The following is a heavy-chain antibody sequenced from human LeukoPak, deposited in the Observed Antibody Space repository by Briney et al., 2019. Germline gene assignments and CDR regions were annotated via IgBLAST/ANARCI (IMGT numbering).Heavy chain of an antibody. D-gene: IGHD3-10*01. CDR2: TYHSGSI. V-gene: IGHV4-61*01. CDR3: ARVPGEYGSGTYWAFDY. J-gene: IGHJ4*02. CDR1: GGSISSSSYY. Sequence: SETLSLTCTVSGGSISSSSYYWSWIRQPPGKGLECIGYTYHSGSINYNPSLKSRVTISVDTSKNQFSLKLNSVTAADTAVYYCARVPGEYGSGTYWAFDYWGQGTLVTVSS.